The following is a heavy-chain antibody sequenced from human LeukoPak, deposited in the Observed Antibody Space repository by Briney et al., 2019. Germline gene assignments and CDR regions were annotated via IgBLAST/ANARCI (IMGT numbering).Heavy chain of an antibody. J-gene: IGHJ6*02. CDR1: GFTFSSYA. Sequence: GGSLRLSCAASGFTFSSYAMYWVRQAPGKGLEYVSAIGSNGGSTHYTNSVKGRFTISRDNSKNTLYLQVGSLRAEDMAVYYCAREFLGYCSGGSCYGVKYYYYGMDVWGQGTTVTVSS. D-gene: IGHD2-15*01. CDR2: IGSNGGST. V-gene: IGHV3-64*01. CDR3: AREFLGYCSGGSCYGVKYYYYGMDV.